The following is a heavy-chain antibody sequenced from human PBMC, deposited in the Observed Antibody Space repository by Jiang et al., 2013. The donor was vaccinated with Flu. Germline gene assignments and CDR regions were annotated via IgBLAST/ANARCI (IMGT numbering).Heavy chain of an antibody. J-gene: IGHJ6*02. CDR1: GGTFSSYT. CDR3: ARGDGRDGYNTVYYYYYYGMDV. D-gene: IGHD5-24*01. CDR2: IIPILGIA. V-gene: IGHV1-69*02. Sequence: SVKVSCKASGGTFSSYTISWVRQAPGQGLEWMGRIIPILGIANYAQKFQGRVTITADKSTSTAYMELSSLRSEDTAVYYCARGDGRDGYNTVYYYYYYGMDVWGQGTTVTVSS.